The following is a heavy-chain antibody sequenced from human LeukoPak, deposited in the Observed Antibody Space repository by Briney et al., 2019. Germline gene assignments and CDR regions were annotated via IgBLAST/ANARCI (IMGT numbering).Heavy chain of an antibody. CDR1: GFTFSSYA. CDR2: ISGSGGST. D-gene: IGHD3-9*01. CDR3: AKYLHYDILTGYFDY. V-gene: IGHV3-23*01. J-gene: IGHJ4*02. Sequence: PGGSLRLSCAASGFTFSSYAMSWVRQAPGKGLEWVSAISGSGGSTYYADSVKGRFTISRDNSKNTLYLQMNSLRAEDTAVYYCAKYLHYDILTGYFDYWGQGTLVTVSS.